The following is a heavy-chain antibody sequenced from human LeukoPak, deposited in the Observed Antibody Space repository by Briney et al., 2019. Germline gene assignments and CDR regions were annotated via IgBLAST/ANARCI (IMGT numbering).Heavy chain of an antibody. D-gene: IGHD4-17*01. J-gene: IGHJ3*02. V-gene: IGHV4-30-4*08. CDR3: ARAFPFDDYGDPDAFDI. CDR2: IYYSGST. Sequence: PSQTLSLTCTVSGCSISSGVYYWSWIRQHPGKGLEWIGNIYYSGSTYYNPSLKSRVTISVDRSKNQFSLKLTSVTAADTAVYYCARAFPFDDYGDPDAFDIWGQGTMVTVSS. CDR1: GCSISSGVYY.